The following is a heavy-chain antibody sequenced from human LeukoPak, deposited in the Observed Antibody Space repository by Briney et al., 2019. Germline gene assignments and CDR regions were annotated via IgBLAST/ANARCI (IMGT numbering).Heavy chain of an antibody. J-gene: IGHJ4*02. CDR3: AKGGVGATMLFDY. V-gene: IGHV3-30*18. CDR2: ISYDGSNK. D-gene: IGHD1-26*01. Sequence: GGSLRLSCAASGFTFSSYGMHWVRQAPGKGLEWVAVISYDGSNKYYADSVKGRFTISRDNSKNTLYLQMNSLRAEDTAVYYCAKGGVGATMLFDYWGQGTLVTVSS. CDR1: GFTFSSYG.